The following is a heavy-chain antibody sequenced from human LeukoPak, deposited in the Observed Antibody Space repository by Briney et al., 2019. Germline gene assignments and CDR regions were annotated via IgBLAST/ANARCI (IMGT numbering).Heavy chain of an antibody. Sequence: ASVKVSCKASGGTFSSYAISWVRQAPGQGLEWMGGIIPIFGTANYAQKFQGRVTITADESTSTAYMELSSLRSEDTAVYYCARERGYCTNGVCYGYFDLWGRGTLVTVSS. CDR3: ARERGYCTNGVCYGYFDL. CDR2: IIPIFGTA. V-gene: IGHV1-69*13. D-gene: IGHD2-8*01. J-gene: IGHJ2*01. CDR1: GGTFSSYA.